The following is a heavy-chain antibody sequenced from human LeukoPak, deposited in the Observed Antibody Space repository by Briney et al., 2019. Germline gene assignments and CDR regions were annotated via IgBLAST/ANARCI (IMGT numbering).Heavy chain of an antibody. CDR2: IHYSGIT. Sequence: SETLSLTCTVSGGSISNYYWGWIRQPPGKGLEWIGYIHYSGITNYNPSLKSRLTISIDMSKNQFSLKLSSVTAADTAVYYCARGSEWELPHRDAFDIWGQGTMVTVSS. J-gene: IGHJ3*02. CDR1: GGSISNYY. V-gene: IGHV4-59*08. CDR3: ARGSEWELPHRDAFDI. D-gene: IGHD1-26*01.